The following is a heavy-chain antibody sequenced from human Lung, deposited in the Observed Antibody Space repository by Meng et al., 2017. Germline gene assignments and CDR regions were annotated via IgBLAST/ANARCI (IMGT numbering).Heavy chain of an antibody. CDR3: ARGPTTMAHDFDY. J-gene: IGHJ4*02. D-gene: IGHD4-11*01. V-gene: IGHV4-34*01. Sequence: VQLQPGGGGLLEPSETLSLTCVVSGGSFSDYYWSWIRQPPGKGLEWIGEINHSGSTNYNPSLESRATISVDTSQNNLSLKLSSVTAADSAVYYCARGPTTMAHDFDYWGQGTLVTVSS. CDR2: INHSGST. CDR1: GGSFSDYY.